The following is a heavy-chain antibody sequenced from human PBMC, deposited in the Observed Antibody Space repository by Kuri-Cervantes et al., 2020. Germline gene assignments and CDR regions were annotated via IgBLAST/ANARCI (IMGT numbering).Heavy chain of an antibody. D-gene: IGHD1-1*01. CDR3: ARDRWNDYGMDV. Sequence: GESLKISCAASGFTFRSYGMHWVRQAPGKGLEWVAVIWYDGSNKYYADSVKGRFTISRDNSKNTLYLQMNSLRAEDTAVYYCARDRWNDYGMDVWGQGTTVTVSS. CDR2: IWYDGSNK. J-gene: IGHJ6*02. V-gene: IGHV3-33*01. CDR1: GFTFRSYG.